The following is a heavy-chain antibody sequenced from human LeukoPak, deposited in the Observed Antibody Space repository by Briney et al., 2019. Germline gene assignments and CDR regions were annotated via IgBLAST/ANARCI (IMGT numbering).Heavy chain of an antibody. D-gene: IGHD3-10*01. J-gene: IGHJ4*02. CDR2: LIPIFGPE. V-gene: IGHV1-69*05. CDR1: GGTFSSYA. CDR3: AAGRSGSYPGY. Sequence: SVKVFCKASGGTFSSYAISWVRQAPGQGLGWVGGLIPIFGPENYAQKFQDRVTITTDESTSTAHMELSSLSSEDTAVYYCAAGRSGSYPGYWGQGTLVTVSS.